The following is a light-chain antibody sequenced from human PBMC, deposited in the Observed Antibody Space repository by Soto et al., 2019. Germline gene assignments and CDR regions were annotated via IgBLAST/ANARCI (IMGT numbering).Light chain of an antibody. CDR1: QSVSSN. J-gene: IGKJ1*01. V-gene: IGKV3-15*01. CDR2: GAS. CDR3: LLYNNCPPWT. Sequence: EIVMTQSPATLSVSPGESATLSCRASQSVSSNLAWYQQKPGQAPSLLIYGASIRATGIPARFSGSGSGTGFTLPISSLQSEDFAVYYCLLYNNCPPWTFGPGTKGEIK.